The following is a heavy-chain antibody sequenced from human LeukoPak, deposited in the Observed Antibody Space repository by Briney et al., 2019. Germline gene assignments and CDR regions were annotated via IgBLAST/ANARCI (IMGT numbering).Heavy chain of an antibody. D-gene: IGHD3-10*01. CDR3: ARDQGVVDIAYYNPDAFDV. CDR2: IIPLFGTA. J-gene: IGHJ3*01. Sequence: GSSVKVSCKASGGTFSSYAISWVRQAPGQGLEWMGAIIPLFGTANYAQKFQGRVTITASEFTSTAYMELSSLRSEDTAVYYCARDQGVVDIAYYNPDAFDVWGQGTLITVSS. CDR1: GGTFSSYA. V-gene: IGHV1-69*01.